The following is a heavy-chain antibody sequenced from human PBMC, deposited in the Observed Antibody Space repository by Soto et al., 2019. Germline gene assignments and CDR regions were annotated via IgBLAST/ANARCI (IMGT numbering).Heavy chain of an antibody. D-gene: IGHD2-2*01. J-gene: IGHJ4*02. CDR3: AREASVLLPAAQPSRFDS. CDR1: GYSFMVDG. V-gene: IGHV1-18*01. CDR2: ISPYSGYT. Sequence: ASLNLACKGFGYSFMVDGINCGIQAPGQGLEWVGWISPYSGYTHSAQKFHGRLTLTTDTAASTAYMELRILRSADTALYYCAREASVLLPAAQPSRFDSCGQGTLVTVSS.